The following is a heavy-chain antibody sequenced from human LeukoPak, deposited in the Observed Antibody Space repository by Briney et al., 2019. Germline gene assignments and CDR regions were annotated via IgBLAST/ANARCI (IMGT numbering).Heavy chain of an antibody. J-gene: IGHJ4*02. V-gene: IGHV4-59*01. CDR3: ARGGYDYGYYFDS. Sequence: SETLSLTCAVSGGSISSFYWNWIRQPPGKGLEWIGYIHYSGNTDYNPSLKSRVTISVDTSENQCSLKLNSVTAADTAVYYCARGGYDYGYYFDSWGQGTLVTVSS. CDR2: IHYSGNT. D-gene: IGHD5-12*01. CDR1: GGSISSFY.